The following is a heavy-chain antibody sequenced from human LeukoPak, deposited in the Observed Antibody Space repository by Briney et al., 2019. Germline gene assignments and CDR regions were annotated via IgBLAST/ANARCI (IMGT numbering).Heavy chain of an antibody. Sequence: GGSLRLSCAASGFTFSRSAMHWVRQAPGKGLEWVAIISYDGGNKYYADSVKGRFTISRDNSKNTLYLQMNSLRAEDTAVYYCANGRKNTYCSGGSCYYYWGQGTLVTVSS. CDR3: ANGRKNTYCSGGSCYYY. CDR2: ISYDGGNK. V-gene: IGHV3-30*04. J-gene: IGHJ4*02. CDR1: GFTFSRSA. D-gene: IGHD2-15*01.